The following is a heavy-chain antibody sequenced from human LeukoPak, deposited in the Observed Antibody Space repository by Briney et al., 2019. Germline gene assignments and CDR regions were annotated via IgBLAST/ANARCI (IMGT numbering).Heavy chain of an antibody. CDR3: ARRYRRKGCSGGSCSSNFDY. V-gene: IGHV4-30-4*01. CDR2: IYYSGST. D-gene: IGHD2-15*01. CDR1: GGSISSGDYY. J-gene: IGHJ4*02. Sequence: PSETLSLTCTVSGGSISSGDYYWSWIRQPPGKGLEWIGYIYYSGSTYYNPSLKSRVTISVDTSKNQFSLKLSSVTAADTAVYYCARRYRRKGCSGGSCSSNFDYWGEGTLVTVSS.